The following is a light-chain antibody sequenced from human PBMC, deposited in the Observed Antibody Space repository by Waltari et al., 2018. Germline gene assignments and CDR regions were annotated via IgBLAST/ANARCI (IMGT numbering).Light chain of an antibody. Sequence: DIVMTQSPLSLPVTPGEPASISCRSSQSLLHSNGYNYLDWYLQKPGQSPQLLIYLGSNRASGGPDRFSGSGSGTDFTLKISRVEAEEVGVYYYMQALQTPLTFGGGTKVEIK. J-gene: IGKJ4*01. V-gene: IGKV2-28*01. CDR3: MQALQTPLT. CDR2: LGS. CDR1: QSLLHSNGYNY.